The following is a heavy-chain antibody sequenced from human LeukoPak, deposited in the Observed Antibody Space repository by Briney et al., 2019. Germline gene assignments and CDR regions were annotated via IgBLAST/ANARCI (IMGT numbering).Heavy chain of an antibody. CDR2: ISYDGSNK. V-gene: IGHV3-30*18. CDR1: GFTFSSYG. J-gene: IGHJ6*02. CDR3: AKGDDSYYYYGMDV. Sequence: GGSLRLSCAASGFTFSSYGMHWVRQAPGKGLEWVAVISYDGSNKYYADSVKGRFTISRDNSKNTLYLQMNSLRAEDTAVYYCAKGDDSYYYYGMDVWGQGTTVTVSS.